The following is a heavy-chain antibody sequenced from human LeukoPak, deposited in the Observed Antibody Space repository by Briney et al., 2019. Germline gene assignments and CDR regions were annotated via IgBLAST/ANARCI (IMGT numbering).Heavy chain of an antibody. D-gene: IGHD3-10*01. J-gene: IGHJ5*02. CDR1: GYTFTGYY. CDR3: ASIPLLWFGNNWFDP. CDR2: INPNSGGT. Sequence: ASVKVSCKASGYTFTGYYTHWVRQAPGQGLEWMGRINPNSGGTNYAQKFQGRVTMTRDTSISTAYMELSRLRSDDTAVYYCASIPLLWFGNNWFDPWGQGTLVTVSS. V-gene: IGHV1-2*06.